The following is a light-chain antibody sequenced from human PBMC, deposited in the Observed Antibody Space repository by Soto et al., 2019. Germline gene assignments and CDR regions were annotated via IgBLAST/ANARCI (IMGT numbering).Light chain of an antibody. CDR2: EVS. V-gene: IGLV2-14*01. J-gene: IGLJ2*01. CDR1: NSDIGGYNY. Sequence: QSVLTQPASVSGSPGPSVTISCTGSNSDIGGYNYVSWYQQHPGKAPKLMIYEVSNRPSGVSSRFSGSKSGNTASLTISGLQAEDEADYYCSSYTRSSTLVVFGGGTKLTVL. CDR3: SSYTRSSTLVV.